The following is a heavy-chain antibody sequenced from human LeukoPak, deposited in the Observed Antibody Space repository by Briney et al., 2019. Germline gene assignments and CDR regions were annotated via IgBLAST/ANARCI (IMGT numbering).Heavy chain of an antibody. V-gene: IGHV4-30-2*01. Sequence: SETLSLTCIVSGGSISSGGYYWSWIRQPPGKGLEWIGYIYHSGSTYYNPSLKSRVTISVDRSKNQFSLKLSSVTAADTAVYYCARASGGILDYWGQGTLVTISS. D-gene: IGHD1-26*01. CDR1: GGSISSGGYY. CDR2: IYHSGST. CDR3: ARASGGILDY. J-gene: IGHJ4*02.